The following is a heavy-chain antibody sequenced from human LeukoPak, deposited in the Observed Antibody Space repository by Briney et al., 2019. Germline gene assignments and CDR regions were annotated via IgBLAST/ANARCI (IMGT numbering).Heavy chain of an antibody. CDR2: IIPIFGTA. D-gene: IGHD2-15*01. Sequence: SVKVSCKASGGTFSSYAISWVRQAPGQGLEWMGVIIPIFGTANYAQKFQGRVTITADESTSTAYMELSSLRSEDTAVYYCARDHCSGGSCYSGIYYYYYGMDVWGQGTTVTVSS. J-gene: IGHJ6*02. CDR1: GGTFSSYA. CDR3: ARDHCSGGSCYSGIYYYYYGMDV. V-gene: IGHV1-69*13.